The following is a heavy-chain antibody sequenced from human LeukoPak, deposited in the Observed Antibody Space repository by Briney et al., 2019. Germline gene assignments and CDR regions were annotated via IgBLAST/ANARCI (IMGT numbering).Heavy chain of an antibody. CDR2: ISGSGGST. J-gene: IGHJ3*02. CDR1: GFTFSSYG. D-gene: IGHD4-17*01. Sequence: PGGSLRLSCAASGFTFSSYGMSWVRQAPGKGLEWVSAISGSGGSTYYADSVKGRFTISRDNSKNTLYLQMNSLRAEDTAVYYCAKSINDGDYFDAFDIWGQGTMVTVSS. V-gene: IGHV3-23*01. CDR3: AKSINDGDYFDAFDI.